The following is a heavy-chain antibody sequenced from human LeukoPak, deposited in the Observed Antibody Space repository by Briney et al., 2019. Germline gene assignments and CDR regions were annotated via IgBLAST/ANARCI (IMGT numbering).Heavy chain of an antibody. CDR1: GFTVSSNY. V-gene: IGHV3-53*05. D-gene: IGHD3-10*01. J-gene: IGHJ4*02. Sequence: GGSLRLSCAVSGFTVSSNYFSWVRQAPGKGLEWVSVIYTEGTTYYADSVKGRFIISRDNSKNTVYLQMNSLRVEDTAVYYCARGVSGSYYADYWGQGTLVTVSS. CDR2: IYTEGTT. CDR3: ARGVSGSYYADY.